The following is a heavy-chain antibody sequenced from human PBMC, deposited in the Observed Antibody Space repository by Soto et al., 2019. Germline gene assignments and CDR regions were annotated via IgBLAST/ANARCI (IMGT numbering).Heavy chain of an antibody. V-gene: IGHV3-21*01. Sequence: GGSLRLSCAASGFTFSSYSMNWVRQAPGKGLEWVSSISSSSSYIYYADSVKGRFTISRDNAKNSLYLQMNSLRAEDTAVYYCARDPAYDFWSGYYSYYYMDVWGKGTTVTVSS. CDR3: ARDPAYDFWSGYYSYYYMDV. CDR2: ISSSSSYI. CDR1: GFTFSSYS. D-gene: IGHD3-3*01. J-gene: IGHJ6*03.